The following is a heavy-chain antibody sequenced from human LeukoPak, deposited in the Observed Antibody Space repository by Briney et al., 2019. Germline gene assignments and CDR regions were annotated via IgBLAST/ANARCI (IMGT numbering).Heavy chain of an antibody. D-gene: IGHD2-15*01. V-gene: IGHV4-39*07. CDR1: GGSFGGSQY. CDR3: AAGKDVVGSPVGAFDI. J-gene: IGHJ3*02. Sequence: PSQTLSLTCTVSGGSFGGSQYWGWFRQAPGKGLEWIGSTYTSGRTFYNPSLASRLTTSVDTSTNQISLRLTSATVADTAVFYCAAGKDVVGSPVGAFDIWGQGTMVTVSS. CDR2: TYTSGRT.